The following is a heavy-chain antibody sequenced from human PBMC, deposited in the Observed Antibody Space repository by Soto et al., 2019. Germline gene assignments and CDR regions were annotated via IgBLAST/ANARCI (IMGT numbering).Heavy chain of an antibody. J-gene: IGHJ4*02. CDR2: IKSKTDGGTT. D-gene: IGHD1-26*01. V-gene: IGHV3-15*01. CDR3: TTEIVGATKYYFDY. CDR1: GFTFSNAW. Sequence: GGSLRLSCAASGFTFSNAWMSWVRQAPGKGLEWVGRIKSKTDGGTTDYAAPVKGRFTISRDDSKNTLYLQMNSLKTEDTAVYYCTTEIVGATKYYFDYWGQGTLVTVSS.